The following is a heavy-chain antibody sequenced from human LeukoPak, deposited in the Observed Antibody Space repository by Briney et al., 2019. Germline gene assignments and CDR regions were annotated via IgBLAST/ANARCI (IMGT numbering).Heavy chain of an antibody. CDR1: GGSISSYY. Sequence: SETLSLTCTVSGGSISSYYWSWIRQPPGKGLEWIGSIYNSGTTYYNPSLKSRVTISVDTSKNQFSLKLTSVTAADTAVYYCARHRVGHCTSVTCPTFEYWGQGTLVTVSS. D-gene: IGHD2-8*02. CDR3: ARHRVGHCTSVTCPTFEY. CDR2: IYNSGTT. V-gene: IGHV4-59*05. J-gene: IGHJ4*02.